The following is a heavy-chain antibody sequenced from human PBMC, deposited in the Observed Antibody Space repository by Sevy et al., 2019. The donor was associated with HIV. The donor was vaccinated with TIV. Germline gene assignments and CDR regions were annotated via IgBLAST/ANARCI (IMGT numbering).Heavy chain of an antibody. CDR3: ATTKDYYDSSASPFDY. CDR1: GYTLTQLS. Sequence: ASVKVSCKVSGYTLTQLSMHWVRQAPGKGLEWMGSFDPEDGEIRYAQKFQGRVTMTEDTSTDTAYMELSSLRSEDTAVYYCATTKDYYDSSASPFDYWGQGTLVTVSS. J-gene: IGHJ4*02. V-gene: IGHV1-24*01. D-gene: IGHD3-22*01. CDR2: FDPEDGEI.